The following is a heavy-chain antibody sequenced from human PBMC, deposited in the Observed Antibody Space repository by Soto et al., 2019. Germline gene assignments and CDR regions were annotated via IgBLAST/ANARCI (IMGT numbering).Heavy chain of an antibody. CDR2: INPNSGGT. Sequence: ASVKVSCKASGYTFTGYYMHWVRQAPGQGLEWMGWINPNSGGTNYAQKLQGRVTMTRDTSISTAYMELSRLRSDDTAVYYCARDLFPCGGDCYSRMGGNSWFDPWGQGTLVTVSS. V-gene: IGHV1-2*02. CDR3: ARDLFPCGGDCYSRMGGNSWFDP. CDR1: GYTFTGYY. D-gene: IGHD2-21*02. J-gene: IGHJ5*02.